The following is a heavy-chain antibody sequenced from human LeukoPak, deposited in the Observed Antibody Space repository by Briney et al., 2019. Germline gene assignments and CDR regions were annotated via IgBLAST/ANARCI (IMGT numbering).Heavy chain of an antibody. Sequence: SETLSLTCAISGDSVSSNSAAWNWIRQSPSRGLEWLGRTYYRSRWYDDYAVSVKSRMTINPDTSKNQFSLHLNSVTPEDTAVYYCARGRSGYWVSLFEYWGQGILVTVSS. CDR2: TYYRSRWYD. D-gene: IGHD6-25*01. CDR1: GDSVSSNSAA. J-gene: IGHJ4*02. CDR3: ARGRSGYWVSLFEY. V-gene: IGHV6-1*01.